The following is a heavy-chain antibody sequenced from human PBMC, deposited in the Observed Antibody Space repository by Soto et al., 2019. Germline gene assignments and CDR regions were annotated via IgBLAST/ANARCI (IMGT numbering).Heavy chain of an antibody. J-gene: IGHJ3*02. Sequence: PSETLSLTCAVSGGSISSGGYSWSWIRQPPGKGLEWIGYIYHSGSTYYNPSLKSRVTISVDRSKNQFSLKLSSVTAADTAVYYCARGLGSYYYDSSGQMDAFDIWGQGTMVTVSS. D-gene: IGHD3-22*01. V-gene: IGHV4-30-2*01. CDR1: GGSISSGGYS. CDR2: IYHSGST. CDR3: ARGLGSYYYDSSGQMDAFDI.